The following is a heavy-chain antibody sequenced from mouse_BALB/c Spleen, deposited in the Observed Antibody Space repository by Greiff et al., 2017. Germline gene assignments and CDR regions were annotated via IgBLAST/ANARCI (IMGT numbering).Heavy chain of an antibody. CDR2: IDPSDSET. D-gene: IGHD3-3*01. Sequence: VQLVESGPQLVRPGASVKISCKASGYSFTSYWMHWVKQRPGQGLEWIGMIDPSDSETRLNQKFKDKATLTVDKSSSTAYMQLSSPTSEDSAVYYCARGGGTSSYYFDYWGQGTTLTVSS. CDR3: ARGGGTSSYYFDY. CDR1: GYSFTSYW. V-gene: IGHV1S126*01. J-gene: IGHJ2*01.